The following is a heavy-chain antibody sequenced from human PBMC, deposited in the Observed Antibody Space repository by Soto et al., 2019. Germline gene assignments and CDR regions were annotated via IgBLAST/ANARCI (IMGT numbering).Heavy chain of an antibody. CDR2: MHPSDSQT. CDR1: GYSFAGYW. Sequence: PGESLKISCNGSGYSFAGYWITWVRQKPGKGLEWMGRMHPSDSQTYYSPSFRGHVTISVTKSITTVFLQWSSLRASDTAMYYCARQIYDSDTGPNFQYYFDSWGQGTPVTVSS. V-gene: IGHV5-10-1*01. D-gene: IGHD3-22*01. CDR3: ARQIYDSDTGPNFQYYFDS. J-gene: IGHJ4*02.